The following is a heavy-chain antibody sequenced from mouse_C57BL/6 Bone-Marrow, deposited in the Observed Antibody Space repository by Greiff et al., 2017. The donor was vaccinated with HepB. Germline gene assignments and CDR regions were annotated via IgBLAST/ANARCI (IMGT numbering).Heavy chain of an antibody. CDR2: IDPENGDT. CDR1: GFNIKDDY. Sequence: VQLQQSGAELVRPGASVKLSCTASGFNIKDDYMHWVKQRPEQGLEWIEWIDPENGDTEYASKFQGKATITADTSSNTAYLQLSSLTSEDTAVYYCTTSLLRLTGSYYFDYWGQGTTLTVSS. J-gene: IGHJ2*01. CDR3: TTSLLRLTGSYYFDY. D-gene: IGHD1-2*01. V-gene: IGHV14-4*01.